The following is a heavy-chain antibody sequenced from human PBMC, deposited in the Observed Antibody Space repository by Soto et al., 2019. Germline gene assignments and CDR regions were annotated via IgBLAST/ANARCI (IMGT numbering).Heavy chain of an antibody. CDR3: AKDTGGYYDSSGNFEY. CDR1: GFTFDDYA. CDR2: ISWNGATM. D-gene: IGHD3-22*01. V-gene: IGHV3-9*01. Sequence: EVQLVESGGGLVQPGRSLRLSCVASGFTFDDYAMHWVRQVPGKGLEWVSGISWNGATMGYGDSVKGRFTISRDNTKNSLYLQMNSLRPEDTAFYYCAKDTGGYYDSSGNFEYWGQGTLVTVSS. J-gene: IGHJ4*02.